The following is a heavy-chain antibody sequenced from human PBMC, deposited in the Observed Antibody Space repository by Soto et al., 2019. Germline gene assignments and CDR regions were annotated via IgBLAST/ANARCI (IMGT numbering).Heavy chain of an antibody. CDR3: AAWAEGATEVH. CDR2: IWYDASKQ. D-gene: IGHD2-15*01. CDR1: GFSFSVYG. J-gene: IGHJ4*02. V-gene: IGHV3-33*01. Sequence: GSLRLSCETSGFSFSVYGMHWVRQAPGKGLEWVAVIWYDASKQFYAASVEGRFTISRDNSKAILYLQMNSLRAEDTAVYYCAAWAEGATEVHWGQGTLVTVSS.